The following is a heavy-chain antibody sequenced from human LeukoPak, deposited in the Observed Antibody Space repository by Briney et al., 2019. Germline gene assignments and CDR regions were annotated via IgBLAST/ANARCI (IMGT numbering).Heavy chain of an antibody. CDR1: GGSISSGSYY. Sequence: SQTLCLTCTVSGGSISSGSYYWSWIRQPAGKGLEWIVRIYTSGSTNYNPSLNSRVTISVDTSKNQFSLKLSSVTAADTAVYYCARGITMVRGLTPYLDYWGQGTLVTVSS. J-gene: IGHJ4*02. V-gene: IGHV4-61*02. CDR2: IYTSGST. D-gene: IGHD3-10*01. CDR3: ARGITMVRGLTPYLDY.